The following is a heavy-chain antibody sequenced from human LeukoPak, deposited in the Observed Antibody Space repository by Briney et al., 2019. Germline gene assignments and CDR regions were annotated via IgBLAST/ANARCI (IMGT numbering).Heavy chain of an antibody. CDR2: IYYSGST. J-gene: IGHJ3*02. D-gene: IGHD3-3*01. Sequence: SETLSLTCTVSGGSMTNYYWTWIRQSPGKGLEWIGYIYYSGSTYYNPSLKSRVTISVDTSKNQFSLKLSSVTAADTAVYYCASSRGDYDFWSGENDAFDIWGQGTMVTVSS. CDR1: GGSMTNYY. CDR3: ASSRGDYDFWSGENDAFDI. V-gene: IGHV4-59*06.